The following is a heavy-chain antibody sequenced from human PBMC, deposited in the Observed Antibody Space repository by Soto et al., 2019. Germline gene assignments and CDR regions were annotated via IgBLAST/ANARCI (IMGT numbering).Heavy chain of an antibody. V-gene: IGHV4-30-4*01. J-gene: IGHJ4*02. CDR2: MYYSGTT. CDR1: GGSISSGDHF. CDR3: ARGRGYGYGIDF. Sequence: QVQLQESGPGLVKPSQTLSLTCTVSGGSISSGDHFWSWIRQSPGKGLESIVYMYYSGTTYYNPSLKSRITTSVDTSNNQFSLSLTSVTAADTAVYYCARGRGYGYGIDFWGQGALVTFSS. D-gene: IGHD5-18*01.